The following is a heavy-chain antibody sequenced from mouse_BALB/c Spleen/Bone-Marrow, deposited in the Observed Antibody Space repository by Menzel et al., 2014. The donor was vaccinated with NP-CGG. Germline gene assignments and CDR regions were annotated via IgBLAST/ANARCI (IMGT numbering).Heavy chain of an antibody. Sequence: VQLVESGPELVKPGASVMISCKASGYTFTSYYIHWVKQRPGQGLEWIGWIYPGNVNTKYNEKFKDKSILTADKSSSTAYMQLSSLTSEDSAVYFCARATMITKGAMDYWGQGTSVTVSS. CDR1: GYTFTSYY. CDR3: ARATMITKGAMDY. CDR2: IYPGNVNT. J-gene: IGHJ4*01. V-gene: IGHV1S56*01. D-gene: IGHD2-4*01.